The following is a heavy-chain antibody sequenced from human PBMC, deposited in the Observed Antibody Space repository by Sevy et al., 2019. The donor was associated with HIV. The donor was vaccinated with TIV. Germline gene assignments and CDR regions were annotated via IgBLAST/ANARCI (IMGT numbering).Heavy chain of an antibody. D-gene: IGHD2-8*01. CDR1: GFTFSKYS. J-gene: IGHJ4*02. Sequence: GSLRLSCAASGFTFSKYSMSWIRQTPGKGLEWVSTFSFGCGKINYADSVKGRFTISRDDSRNTFYLQMYSLRAEDTAIYYCAREGCTKPHDYWGQGTVVTVSS. V-gene: IGHV3-23*01. CDR3: AREGCTKPHDY. CDR2: FSFGCGKI.